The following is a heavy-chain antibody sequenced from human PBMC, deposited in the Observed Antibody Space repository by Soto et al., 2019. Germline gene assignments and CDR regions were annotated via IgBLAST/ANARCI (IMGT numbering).Heavy chain of an antibody. CDR1: GYTFTIYY. CDR2: INPSGGST. CDR3: ARGLEYCSSTSCLRFDP. V-gene: IGHV1-46*03. J-gene: IGHJ5*02. D-gene: IGHD2-2*01. Sequence: ASVKVSCKPSGYTFTIYYMHWVRQAPGQGLEWMGIINPSGGSTSYAQKFQGRVTMTRDTSTSTVYMELSGLRSEDTAVYYCARGLEYCSSTSCLRFDPWGQGPLVTVSS.